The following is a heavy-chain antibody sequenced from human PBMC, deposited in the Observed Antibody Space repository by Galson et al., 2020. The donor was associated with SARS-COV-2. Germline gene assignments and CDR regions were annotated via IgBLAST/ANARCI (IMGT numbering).Heavy chain of an antibody. V-gene: IGHV5-51*01. J-gene: IGHJ6*02. D-gene: IGHD4-4*01. CDR2: IYPGDSDT. Sequence: GESLKISCKGSGYTFNTYWNAWVRQTPGKGLEWMGIIYPGDSDTTYSPSFQGQVTISADRSSSTAYLQWSSLEASDTAMYYCARRDYSWSMDCWGQGTTVTVSS. CDR3: ARRDYSWSMDC. CDR1: GYTFNTYW.